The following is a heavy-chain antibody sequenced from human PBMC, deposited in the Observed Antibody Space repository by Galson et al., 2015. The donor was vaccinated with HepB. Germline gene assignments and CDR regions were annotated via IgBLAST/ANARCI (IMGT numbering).Heavy chain of an antibody. CDR2: ISAYNGNT. Sequence: SVKVSCKASGYTFISYGISWVRQAPGQGLEWMGWISAYNGNTNYAQKLQGRVTMTTDTSTSTAYMELRSLRSDDTAVYYCASAHSGNYLGIDYWGQGTLVTVSS. V-gene: IGHV1-18*04. CDR1: GYTFISYG. CDR3: ASAHSGNYLGIDY. D-gene: IGHD1-26*01. J-gene: IGHJ4*02.